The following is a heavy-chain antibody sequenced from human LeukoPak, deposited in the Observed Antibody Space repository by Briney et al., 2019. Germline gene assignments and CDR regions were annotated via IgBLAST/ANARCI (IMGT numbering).Heavy chain of an antibody. CDR1: GFSVTDNY. V-gene: IGHV3-53*01. D-gene: IGHD3-10*01. CDR2: IYSGGTT. J-gene: IGHJ4*02. Sequence: PGGSLRLSCAASGFSVTDNYMSWVRQAPGKGLEWVSVIYSGGTTHYADSVKGRFTISRDNAKNSLYLQMNSLRAEDTAVYYCVRDRHYIGNREVRFPYWGQGALVTVSS. CDR3: VRDRHYIGNREVRFPY.